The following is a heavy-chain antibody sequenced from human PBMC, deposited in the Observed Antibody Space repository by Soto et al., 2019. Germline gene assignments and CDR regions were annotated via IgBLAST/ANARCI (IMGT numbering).Heavy chain of an antibody. CDR1: GYTFSSYA. D-gene: IGHD1-1*01. CDR2: INAGYGNT. Sequence: QVHLVQSGAEVRKPGASVQVSCKASGYTFSSYAMHWVRQAPGQRLEWMGWINAGYGNTKSSQKFQDRVTISRDTSASTAYMELTSLRSEDTAVYYCARDTVDGTFDFSGQGTLVTVSS. CDR3: ARDTVDGTFDF. V-gene: IGHV1-3*01. J-gene: IGHJ4*02.